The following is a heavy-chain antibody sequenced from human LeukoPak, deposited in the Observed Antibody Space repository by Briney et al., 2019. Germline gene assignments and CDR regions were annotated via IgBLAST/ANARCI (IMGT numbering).Heavy chain of an antibody. CDR2: ISGSSGYI. CDR1: GFTFSSYT. J-gene: IGHJ4*02. D-gene: IGHD3-22*01. CDR3: ARGTSSSGYYSFDS. Sequence: GGSLRLSCATSGFTFSSYTMNWVRQALGKGLEWDSSISGSSGYIYYADSVKGRFTISRDNAKNSLYLQMNGLRAEDTAMYYCARGTSSSGYYSFDSWGQGTLVTVSS. V-gene: IGHV3-21*01.